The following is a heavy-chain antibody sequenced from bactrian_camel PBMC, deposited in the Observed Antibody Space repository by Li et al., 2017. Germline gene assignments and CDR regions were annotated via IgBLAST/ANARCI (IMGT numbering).Heavy chain of an antibody. D-gene: IGHD1*01. CDR2: IIDADGST. Sequence: HVQLVESGGGSVKAGGSLTLTCVASGYTYNHYCMGWFRLAPGRAREGVAIIDADGSTFYADFVRGRFTVSQDNSKNTLSLQMNDLKPEDTAMYYCAADGPGRGSCAYAIGFSPSNRLFSYWGQGTQVTVS. J-gene: IGHJ6*01. CDR3: AADGPGRGSCAYAIGFSPSNRLFSY. CDR1: GYTYNHYC. V-gene: IGHV3S1*01.